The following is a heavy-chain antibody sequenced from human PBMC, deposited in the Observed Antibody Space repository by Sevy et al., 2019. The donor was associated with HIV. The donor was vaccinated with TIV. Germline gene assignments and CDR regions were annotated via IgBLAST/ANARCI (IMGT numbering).Heavy chain of an antibody. CDR2: IWFDGSNI. J-gene: IGHJ4*02. V-gene: IGHV3-33*01. CDR1: GFTFGSYG. Sequence: GGSLRLSCVASGFTFGSYGMLWVRRAPGKGLEWVADIWFDGSNIDYTDSVRGRFTLSRDNSKNTLSLHMSSLRVEDTAAYYCARERTYLFDYCGQGTLVTVSS. CDR3: ARERTYLFDY.